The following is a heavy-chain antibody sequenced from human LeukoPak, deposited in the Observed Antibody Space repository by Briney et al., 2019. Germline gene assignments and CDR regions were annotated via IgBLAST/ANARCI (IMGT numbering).Heavy chain of an antibody. J-gene: IGHJ4*02. V-gene: IGHV4-61*02. D-gene: IGHD3-3*01. Sequence: MPSQTLSLTCTVSGGSISSGSYYWSWIRQPAGKGLEWIGRIYTSGSTNYNPSLKSRVTISVDTSKNQFSLKLSSVTAADTAVYYCASGPITIFGVVVLYYFDYWGQGTLVTVSS. CDR1: GGSISSGSYY. CDR2: IYTSGST. CDR3: ASGPITIFGVVVLYYFDY.